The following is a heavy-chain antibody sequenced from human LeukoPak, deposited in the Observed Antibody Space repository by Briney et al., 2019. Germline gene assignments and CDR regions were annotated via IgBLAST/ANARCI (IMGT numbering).Heavy chain of an antibody. D-gene: IGHD4-17*01. CDR1: GGSISSSSYY. V-gene: IGHV4-39*01. Sequence: SETLSLTCSVSGGSISSSSYYWGWIRQPPGKGLEWIGSIYYSGSTYYNPSLKSRVTISVDTSKNQFSLKLSSVTAADTAVYYCARRHDYGDFFDYWGQGTLVTVSS. CDR3: ARRHDYGDFFDY. CDR2: IYYSGST. J-gene: IGHJ4*02.